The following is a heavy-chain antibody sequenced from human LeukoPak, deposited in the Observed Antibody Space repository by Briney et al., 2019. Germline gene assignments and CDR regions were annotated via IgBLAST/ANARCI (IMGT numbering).Heavy chain of an antibody. CDR1: GYTFTGYY. CDR3: AIHSYQGFWSGYYTGELDY. Sequence: GASVKVSCKASGYTFTGYYMHWVRQATGQGLEWMGWMNPNRGNTGYAQKFQGRVTITRNTSISTAYMELSSLRSEDTAVYYCAIHSYQGFWSGYYTGELDYWGQGTLVTVSS. J-gene: IGHJ4*02. CDR2: MNPNRGNT. V-gene: IGHV1-8*03. D-gene: IGHD3-3*01.